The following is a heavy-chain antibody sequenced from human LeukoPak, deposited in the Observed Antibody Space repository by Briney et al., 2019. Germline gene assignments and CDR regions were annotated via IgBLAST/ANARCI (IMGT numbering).Heavy chain of an antibody. D-gene: IGHD3-16*01. CDR3: ARLHALGAEEFDP. CDR1: GGSITGHY. Sequence: PSETLSLTCTVSGGSITGHYWSWIRQPPGKGLEWIGYIHYTGSTNYNPSLNSRITMSVDTSNNQFSLRLTSVTATDTAVYYCARLHALGAEEFDPWGQGALVTVSS. CDR2: IHYTGST. J-gene: IGHJ5*02. V-gene: IGHV4-59*11.